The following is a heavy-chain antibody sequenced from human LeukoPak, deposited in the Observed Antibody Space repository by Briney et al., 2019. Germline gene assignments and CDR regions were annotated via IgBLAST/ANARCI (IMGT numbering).Heavy chain of an antibody. CDR2: IYPGDSDT. CDR3: ARRFGRTTDY. D-gene: IGHD1-1*01. Sequence: GESLKISCKGSGYTFTNYWIAWVRQMSGKGLEWMGTIYPGDSDTRYSSSSQGQVTISADKSISTAYLQWSSLKASDTAMYYCARRFGRTTDYWGQGTLVTVSS. CDR1: GYTFTNYW. V-gene: IGHV5-51*01. J-gene: IGHJ4*02.